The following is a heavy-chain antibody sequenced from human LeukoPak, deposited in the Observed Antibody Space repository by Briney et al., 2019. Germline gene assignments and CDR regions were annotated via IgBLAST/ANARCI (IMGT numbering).Heavy chain of an antibody. J-gene: IGHJ3*02. Sequence: GGSLRLSCAASGFTFSSYAMSWVRQAPGKGLEWVSAISGSGGSTYYADSVKGRFTISRDNSKNTLYLQMNSLRAEDTAVYYCARDSEQQLVLGAFDIWGQGTMVTVSS. CDR2: ISGSGGST. V-gene: IGHV3-23*01. D-gene: IGHD6-13*01. CDR1: GFTFSSYA. CDR3: ARDSEQQLVLGAFDI.